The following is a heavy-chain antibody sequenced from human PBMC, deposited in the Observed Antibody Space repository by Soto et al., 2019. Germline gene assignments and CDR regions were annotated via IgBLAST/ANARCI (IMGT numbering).Heavy chain of an antibody. CDR1: GDTFTSYS. D-gene: IGHD3-22*01. CDR3: ARKDIPFPYYYDSSGYRPEYFQH. Sequence: SCKAPGDTFTSYSLRWARQSPGQRLEWMGWINAGNGNTKYSQKFQGRVTITRDTSASTAYMELSSLRSEDTAVYYCARKDIPFPYYYDSSGYRPEYFQHWGQGTLVTVSS. J-gene: IGHJ1*01. V-gene: IGHV1-3*01. CDR2: INAGNGNT.